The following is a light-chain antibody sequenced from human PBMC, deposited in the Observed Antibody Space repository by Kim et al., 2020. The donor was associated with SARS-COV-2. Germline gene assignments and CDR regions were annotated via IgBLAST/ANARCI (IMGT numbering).Light chain of an antibody. V-gene: IGKV3-11*01. CDR1: QSIDTS. CDR3: QQRDSWPPAVT. Sequence: PVEGATLSCRASQSIDTSLAWYQHRPGQAPRLLVYDASIRATGVPDRFSGSGSGTDFTLTISSLEPEDFSTYYCQQRDSWPPAVTFGGGTKVDIK. CDR2: DAS. J-gene: IGKJ4*01.